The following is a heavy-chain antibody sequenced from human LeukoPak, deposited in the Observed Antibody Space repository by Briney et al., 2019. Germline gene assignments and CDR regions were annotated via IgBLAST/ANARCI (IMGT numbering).Heavy chain of an antibody. CDR1: GGSISSSSYY. D-gene: IGHD1-1*01. CDR2: IYYRGST. J-gene: IGHJ6*04. CDR3: ARDRSFNWMDV. V-gene: IGHV4-39*07. Sequence: SETLSLTCTVSGGSISSSSYYWGWIRQPPGKGLEWIGSIYYRGSTYYNPSLKSRVTISVDTSKNQFSLKLSSVTAADTAVYYCARDRSFNWMDVWGKGTTVTVSS.